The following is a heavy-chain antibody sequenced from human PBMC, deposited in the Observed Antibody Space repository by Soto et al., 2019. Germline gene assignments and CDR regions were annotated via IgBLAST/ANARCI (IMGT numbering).Heavy chain of an antibody. J-gene: IGHJ4*02. Sequence: GASVKVSCKVSGYTLTELSMHWVRQAPGKGLEWMGGFDPEDGETIYAQKFQGRVTMTEDTSTDTAYMELSSLRSEDTAVYYCARGGGRDYYDCSGYYNPPFDYCGQGTLVPVSA. CDR2: FDPEDGET. CDR1: GYTLTELS. V-gene: IGHV1-24*01. D-gene: IGHD3-22*01. CDR3: ARGGGRDYYDCSGYYNPPFDY.